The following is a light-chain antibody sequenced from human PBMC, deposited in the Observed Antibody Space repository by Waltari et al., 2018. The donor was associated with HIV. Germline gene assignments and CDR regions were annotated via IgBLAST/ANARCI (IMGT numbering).Light chain of an antibody. CDR1: DSISSY. CDR3: QQTYDAPWT. V-gene: IGKV1-39*01. Sequence: DIQMTQSPSSLSASVGDRVTIACPASDSISSYVNWYQQQPGKPPRLLIFSASNLEAGVPSRFRGSGSGTDFTLTITSLEVEDFAVYFCQQTYDAPWTFGPGT. CDR2: SAS. J-gene: IGKJ1*01.